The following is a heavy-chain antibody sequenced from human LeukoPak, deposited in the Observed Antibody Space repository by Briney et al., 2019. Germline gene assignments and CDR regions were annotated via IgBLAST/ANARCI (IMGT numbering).Heavy chain of an antibody. D-gene: IGHD5-18*01. CDR2: MNQNSGNT. J-gene: IGHJ4*02. CDR1: GYTFTTYD. V-gene: IGHV1-8*01. CDR3: ARRNTAMVAGLDY. Sequence: ASVKVSCKASGYTFTTYDINWVRQATGQGLEWMGWMNQNSGNTGYAQKFQGRVTMTRNTSISTAFMELSGLRSEDTAVYFCARRNTAMVAGLDYWGQGSLVTVSS.